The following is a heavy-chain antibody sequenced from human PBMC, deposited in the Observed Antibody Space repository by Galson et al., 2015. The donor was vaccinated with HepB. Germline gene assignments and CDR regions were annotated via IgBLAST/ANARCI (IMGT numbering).Heavy chain of an antibody. CDR1: GFTFSSYS. D-gene: IGHD3-16*01. Sequence: SLRLSCAASGFTFSSYSMNWVRQAPGKGLEWVSSISSSSSYIYYADSVKGRFTISRDNAKNSLYLQMNSLRAEDTAVYYCARDRHRTFPGKDAFDIWGQGTMVTVSS. V-gene: IGHV3-21*01. CDR3: ARDRHRTFPGKDAFDI. J-gene: IGHJ3*02. CDR2: ISSSSSYI.